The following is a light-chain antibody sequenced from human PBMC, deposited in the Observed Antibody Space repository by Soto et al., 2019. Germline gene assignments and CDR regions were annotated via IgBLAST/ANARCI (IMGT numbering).Light chain of an antibody. Sequence: QSALTQPPSVSGSPGQSVTISCTGTSSDVGKYDRVSWYQQPPGTAPKLIIYEVINRPSGVPARFSGSKSGNTASLSISGLQAEDEADYYCSSYMRTSRYVFGAGTKVTVL. CDR2: EVI. CDR3: SSYMRTSRYV. V-gene: IGLV2-18*02. CDR1: SSDVGKYDR. J-gene: IGLJ1*01.